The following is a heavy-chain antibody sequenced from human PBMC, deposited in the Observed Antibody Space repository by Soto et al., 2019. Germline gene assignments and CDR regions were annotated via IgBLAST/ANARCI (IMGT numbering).Heavy chain of an antibody. CDR3: ARGQEGVVATH. J-gene: IGHJ4*02. CDR1: GGSFTGYY. CDR2: IKDGGST. Sequence: QVQLQQWGAGLLKPSETLSLTCAVNGGSFTGYYWSWVRQPPGKGLEWIGEIKDGGSTNYSPSLMSRVTRSADTSKRQWYLKVTSVTAADTAVYYCARGQEGVVATHWDQGSLVTVSS. V-gene: IGHV4-34*01. D-gene: IGHD2-15*01.